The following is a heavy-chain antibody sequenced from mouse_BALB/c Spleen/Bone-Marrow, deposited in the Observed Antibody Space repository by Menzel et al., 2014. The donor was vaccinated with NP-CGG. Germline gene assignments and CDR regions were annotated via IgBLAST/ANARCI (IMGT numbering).Heavy chain of an antibody. V-gene: IGHV1S81*02. CDR3: ARTYFDY. CDR1: GYTFTSYW. Sequence: VKLMESGAELVKPGASVKLSCKASGYTFTSYWMHWVKQRPGQGLEWIGEINPSNGRTIYNEKFKSKATLTVDKSSSTAYMQLSSLTSEDSAVYYCARTYFDYWGQGTTLTVSS. CDR2: INPSNGRT. J-gene: IGHJ2*01.